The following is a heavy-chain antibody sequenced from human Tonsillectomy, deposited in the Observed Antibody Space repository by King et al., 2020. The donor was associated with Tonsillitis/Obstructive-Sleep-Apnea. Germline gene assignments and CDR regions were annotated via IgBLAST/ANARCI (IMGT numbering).Heavy chain of an antibody. J-gene: IGHJ4*02. V-gene: IGHV4-59*01. Sequence: VQLQESGPGLVKPSETLSLTCTVSGGSISSYYWSWIRQPPGKGLEWIGYIYYSGSTNYNPSLKSRVTISVDTSKNQFYLKLSSVTAADTAVYYCARSIYDFWSGYYGAFDYWGQGTLVTVSS. CDR2: IYYSGST. CDR1: GGSISSYY. D-gene: IGHD3-3*01. CDR3: ARSIYDFWSGYYGAFDY.